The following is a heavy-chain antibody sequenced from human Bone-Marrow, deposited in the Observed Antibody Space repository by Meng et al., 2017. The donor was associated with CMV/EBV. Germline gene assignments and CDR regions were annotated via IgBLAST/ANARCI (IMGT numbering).Heavy chain of an antibody. CDR3: ARDASAVDWYFDL. CDR1: GDTFSRYG. V-gene: IGHV1-69*01. J-gene: IGHJ2*01. CDR2: IIPMFGTA. Sequence: QVQLVDAGAEVKKPGSSVKVSCKASGDTFSRYGVSWVRQAPGQGLEWMGGIIPMFGTANYAQSFQGRLTITADESRTTAYMELRSLRFDDTAVYYCARDASAVDWYFDLWGRGTLVTVSS. D-gene: IGHD2-15*01.